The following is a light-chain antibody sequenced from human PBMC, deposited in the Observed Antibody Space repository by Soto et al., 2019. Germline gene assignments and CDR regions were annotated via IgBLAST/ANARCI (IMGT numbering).Light chain of an antibody. CDR2: DAS. J-gene: IGKJ4*01. CDR1: ESVSRY. CDR3: QQRSNWPST. Sequence: EIVLTQSPATLSLSPGNRATLSCRASESVSRYLAWYQQKPGQAPRLLIYDASNRATGIPARFSGSGSGTDXXLTITSLEPEDFAVYYCQQRSNWPSTFGGGTKVEIK. V-gene: IGKV3-11*01.